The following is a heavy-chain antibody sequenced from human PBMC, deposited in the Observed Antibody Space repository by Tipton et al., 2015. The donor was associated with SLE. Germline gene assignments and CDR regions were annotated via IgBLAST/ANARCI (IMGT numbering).Heavy chain of an antibody. D-gene: IGHD3-3*01. CDR3: AKGITIFGVSTKGFYFDY. V-gene: IGHV3-23*01. CDR2: IVGSGGST. J-gene: IGHJ4*02. Sequence: SLRLSCAASGFTFSSYAMSWVRQAPGKGLEWVSAIVGSGGSTYYADSVKGRFTISRDNSKNTLYLQMNSLRAEDTAVYYCAKGITIFGVSTKGFYFDYWGQGTLVTVSS. CDR1: GFTFSSYA.